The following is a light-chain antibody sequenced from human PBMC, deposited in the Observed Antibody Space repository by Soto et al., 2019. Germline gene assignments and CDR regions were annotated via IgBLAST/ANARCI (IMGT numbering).Light chain of an antibody. CDR3: TSYTSSSTLVI. Sequence: QSVLTQPASVSGSPGQSITISCTGTSSEVGGYNYVSWYQQHPGKAPKLMIYEVSNRPSGVSNRFSGSKSGNTASLTISGLQADDDANYYCTSYTSSSTLVIFGGGTKLTVL. J-gene: IGLJ2*01. CDR1: SSEVGGYNY. V-gene: IGLV2-14*01. CDR2: EVS.